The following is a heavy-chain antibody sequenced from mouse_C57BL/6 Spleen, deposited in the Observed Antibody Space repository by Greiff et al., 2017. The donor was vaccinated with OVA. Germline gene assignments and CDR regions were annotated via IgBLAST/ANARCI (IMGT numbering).Heavy chain of an antibody. CDR3: ARRYGSSYDFDV. CDR2: IDPSDSET. Sequence: QVQLQQPGAELVRPGSSVKLSCKASGYTFSSYWMHWVKQRPIQGLEWIGNIDPSDSETHYNQKFKDKATLTVDKSSSTAYMQLSSLTSEDSAVYYCARRYGSSYDFDVWGTGTTVTVSS. CDR1: GYTFSSYW. D-gene: IGHD1-1*01. J-gene: IGHJ1*03. V-gene: IGHV1-52*01.